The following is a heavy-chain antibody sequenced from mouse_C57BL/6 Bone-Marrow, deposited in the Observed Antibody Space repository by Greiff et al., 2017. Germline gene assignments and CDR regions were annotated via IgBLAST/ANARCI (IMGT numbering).Heavy chain of an antibody. CDR2: ISYDGSN. CDR3: ARNWDGAMDY. J-gene: IGHJ4*01. V-gene: IGHV3-6*01. CDR1: GYSITSGYY. D-gene: IGHD4-1*01. Sequence: EVQLVESGPGLVKPSQSLSLTCSVTGYSITSGYYWNWIRQFPGNKLEWMGYISYDGSNNYNPSLKNRISITRDTSKNQFFLKLNSVTTEDTATCYCARNWDGAMDYWGQGTSVTVSS.